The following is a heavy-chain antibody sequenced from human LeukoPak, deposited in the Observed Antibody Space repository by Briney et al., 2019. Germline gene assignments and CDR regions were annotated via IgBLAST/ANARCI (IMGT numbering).Heavy chain of an antibody. V-gene: IGHV4-34*01. CDR2: INHSGST. J-gene: IGHJ4*02. D-gene: IGHD3-22*01. CDR1: GGSFSGYY. CDR3: ARTYYYDSSGYYVFDY. Sequence: SETLSLTCAVYGGSFSGYYWSWIRQPPGKGLEWIGEINHSGSTNYNPSLKSRVTISVDTSKNQFSLKLSSVTAADTAVYYCARTYYYDSSGYYVFDYWGQGTLVTVSS.